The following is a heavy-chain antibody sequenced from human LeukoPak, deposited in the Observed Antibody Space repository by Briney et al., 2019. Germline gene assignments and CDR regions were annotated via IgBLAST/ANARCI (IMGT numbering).Heavy chain of an antibody. CDR2: INPNSGGT. CDR3: ARSRGPLWFGGLFWYFQH. J-gene: IGHJ1*01. V-gene: IGHV1-2*02. CDR1: GYTFTGYY. Sequence: GASVKVSCKASGYTFTGYYMHWVRQAPGQGLEWMGWINPNSGGTNYAQKFQGRVTMTRDTSISTAYMELSRLRSDDTAVYYCARSRGPLWFGGLFWYFQHWGQGTLVTVSS. D-gene: IGHD3-10*01.